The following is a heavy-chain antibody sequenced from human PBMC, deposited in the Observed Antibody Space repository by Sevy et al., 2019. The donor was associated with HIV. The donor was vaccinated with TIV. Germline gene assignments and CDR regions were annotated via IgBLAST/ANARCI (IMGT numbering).Heavy chain of an antibody. J-gene: IGHJ5*02. CDR3: ARSLGNYYGSGTYQEDWFDP. Sequence: GGSLRLSCAASGFTFSIYTMNWVRQAPGKGLEWVSSISSSSSYIYYTDSVKGRFSISRDNAKNALFLQVNSLRAEDTAVYYCARSLGNYYGSGTYQEDWFDPWGQGTLVTVSS. D-gene: IGHD3-10*01. CDR2: ISSSSSYI. CDR1: GFTFSIYT. V-gene: IGHV3-21*01.